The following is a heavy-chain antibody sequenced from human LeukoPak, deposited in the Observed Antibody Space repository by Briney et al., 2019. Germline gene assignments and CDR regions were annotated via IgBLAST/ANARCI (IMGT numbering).Heavy chain of an antibody. CDR2: ISYDGSNK. J-gene: IGHJ4*02. D-gene: IGHD2-2*01. CDR1: GFTFSNYW. CDR3: AREVVVVPAATGFTDYFDY. Sequence: GGSLRLSCAASGFTFSNYWMSWVRQAPGKGLEWVAVISYDGSNKYYADSVKGRFTISRDNSKNTLYLQMNSLRAEDTAVYYCAREVVVVPAATGFTDYFDYWGQGTLVTVSS. V-gene: IGHV3-30*03.